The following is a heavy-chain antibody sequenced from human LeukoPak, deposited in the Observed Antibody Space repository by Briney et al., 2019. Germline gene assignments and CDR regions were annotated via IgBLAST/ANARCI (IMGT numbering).Heavy chain of an antibody. CDR2: IYTSGST. Sequence: PSQTLSLTLIVSLGSTSSGNYYWSWIRQPAGKGLEWIGRIYTSGSTNYNPSLKSRVPISVDTSKNQFSLKLSSVTAADTAVYYCARGMATNYLGNYYYYGMDVWGQGTTVTVSS. V-gene: IGHV4-61*02. J-gene: IGHJ6*02. D-gene: IGHD5-24*01. CDR3: ARGMATNYLGNYYYYGMDV. CDR1: LGSTSSGNYY.